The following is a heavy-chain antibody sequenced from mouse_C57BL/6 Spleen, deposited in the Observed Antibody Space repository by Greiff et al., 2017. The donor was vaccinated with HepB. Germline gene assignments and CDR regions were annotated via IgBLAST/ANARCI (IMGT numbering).Heavy chain of an antibody. J-gene: IGHJ3*01. CDR1: GYSITSGYS. Sequence: EVQLQQSGPGLVKPSQSLSLTCSVTGYSITSGYSWNWIRQFPGNKLEWMGYISYDGSNNYNPSLKNRISITRETSKNQFFLKLYSVTTEDTATYYCARADNWEGFAYWGQGTLVTVSA. CDR3: ARADNWEGFAY. D-gene: IGHD4-1*01. CDR2: ISYDGSN. V-gene: IGHV3-6*01.